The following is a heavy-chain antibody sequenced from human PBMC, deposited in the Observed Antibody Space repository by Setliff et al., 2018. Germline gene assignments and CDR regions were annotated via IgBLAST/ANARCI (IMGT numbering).Heavy chain of an antibody. V-gene: IGHV3-30*02. CDR1: GFSFGGHD. J-gene: IGHJ4*02. Sequence: PGGSLRLSCAASGFSFGGHDMHWVRQAPGKGLEWVAFIRFDGSNNNYVDSVKGRFTISRDNSKNMLYLQMNSLRLEDTAIYYCAKDGGSAWYNYWGQGTLVTVSS. CDR2: IRFDGSNN. CDR3: AKDGGSAWYNY. D-gene: IGHD6-19*01.